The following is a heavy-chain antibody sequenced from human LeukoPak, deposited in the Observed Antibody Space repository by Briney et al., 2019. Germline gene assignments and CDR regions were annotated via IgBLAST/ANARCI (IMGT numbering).Heavy chain of an antibody. J-gene: IGHJ4*02. Sequence: ASVKVSCKASGYTFTDYYIHWVRQAPGQGLEWMGWINPNSGGTNSAQKFQGRVTMTKDTSISTAYMALSRLRSDDTAVYFCARAIAVVDYWGQGTLVTVSS. CDR3: ARAIAVVDY. CDR1: GYTFTDYY. CDR2: INPNSGGT. V-gene: IGHV1-2*02. D-gene: IGHD6-19*01.